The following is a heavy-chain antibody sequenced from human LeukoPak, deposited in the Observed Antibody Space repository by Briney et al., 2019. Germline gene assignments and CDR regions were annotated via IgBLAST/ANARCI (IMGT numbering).Heavy chain of an antibody. CDR2: IYYSGST. CDR1: GGSISSYY. J-gene: IGHJ4*02. Sequence: SETLSLTCTVSGGSISSYYWSWIRQPPGKGLEWIGNIYYSGSTNYNPSLKSRVTISVDTSKNQFSLKLSSVTAADTAVYYCARDGHYYDSSGYVDYWGQGTLVTVSS. D-gene: IGHD3-22*01. V-gene: IGHV4-59*12. CDR3: ARDGHYYDSSGYVDY.